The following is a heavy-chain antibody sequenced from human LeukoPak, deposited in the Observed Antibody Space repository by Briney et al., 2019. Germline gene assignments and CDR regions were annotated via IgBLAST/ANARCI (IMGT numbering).Heavy chain of an antibody. J-gene: IGHJ4*02. Sequence: SETLSLTCAVYGGSFSGYYRSWIRQPPGKGLEWIGEINHSGSTNYNPSLKSRVTISVDTSKNQFSLKLSSVTAADTAVYYCARGNCSGGSCYGYYFDYWGQGTLVTVSS. CDR1: GGSFSGYY. CDR3: ARGNCSGGSCYGYYFDY. CDR2: INHSGST. D-gene: IGHD2-15*01. V-gene: IGHV4-34*01.